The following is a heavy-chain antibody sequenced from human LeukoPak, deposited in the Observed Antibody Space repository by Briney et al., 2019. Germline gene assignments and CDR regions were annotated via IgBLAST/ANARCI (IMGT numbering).Heavy chain of an antibody. V-gene: IGHV1-2*02. CDR2: INPNSGGT. CDR3: ATRAVAGTDYYYGMDV. Sequence: ASVKVSCKASGYTFTGYYMHWVRQAPGQGLEWMGWINPNSGGTNYAQKFQGRVTMTRDTSISTAYMELSRLRSDDTAVYYCATRAVAGTDYYYGMDVWGQGTTVTVSS. D-gene: IGHD6-19*01. CDR1: GYTFTGYY. J-gene: IGHJ6*02.